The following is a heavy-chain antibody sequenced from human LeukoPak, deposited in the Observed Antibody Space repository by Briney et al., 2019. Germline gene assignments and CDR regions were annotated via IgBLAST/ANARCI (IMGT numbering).Heavy chain of an antibody. CDR3: AKDRAGLGHFDY. V-gene: IGHV3-23*01. Sequence: GGSLRLSCVASGFTFSSYAMSWVRQAPGKGLEWVSAISGSGGSTYYADSVKGRFTISRDNSKNTLYLQMNSLRAEDAAVYYCAKDRAGLGHFDYWGQGTLVTVSS. J-gene: IGHJ4*02. CDR1: GFTFSSYA. CDR2: ISGSGGST. D-gene: IGHD6-19*01.